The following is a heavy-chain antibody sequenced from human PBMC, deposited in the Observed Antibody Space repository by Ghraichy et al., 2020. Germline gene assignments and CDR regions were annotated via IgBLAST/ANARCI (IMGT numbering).Heavy chain of an antibody. CDR2: ISPYNFKT. J-gene: IGHJ6*03. Sequence: ASVKVSCKTSGSTVCTYVTRCLLLAPRQLLEWKGWISPYNFKTKYTQNLQGRVTMTADTSTNTAYMELRSLRSDDTAVYYCARWVDYYDSEAGGYYYYMDVWGKGTTFTVSS. CDR1: GSTVCTYV. CDR3: ARWVDYYDSEAGGYYYYMDV. D-gene: IGHD3-22*01. V-gene: IGHV1-18*01.